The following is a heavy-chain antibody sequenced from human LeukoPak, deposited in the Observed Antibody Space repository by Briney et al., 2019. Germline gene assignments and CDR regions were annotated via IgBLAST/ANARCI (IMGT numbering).Heavy chain of an antibody. J-gene: IGHJ4*02. D-gene: IGHD5-12*01. V-gene: IGHV4-34*01. CDR3: AVAFY. CDR1: GGSFSGYY. Sequence: RSSETLSLTCTVYGGSFSGYYWSWIRQPPGKGLEWIGEINHSGSTNYNPSLKSRVTISVDTSKNQFSLKLSSVTAADTAVYYCAVAFYWGQGTLVTASS. CDR2: INHSGST.